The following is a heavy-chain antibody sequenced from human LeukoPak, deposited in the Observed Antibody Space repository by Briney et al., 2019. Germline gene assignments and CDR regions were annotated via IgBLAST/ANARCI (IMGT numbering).Heavy chain of an antibody. CDR2: ISYDGSNK. CDR3: ARVRGHGDFTALLY. D-gene: IGHD4-17*01. Sequence: GGSLRLSCAASGFTFSSYAMHWVRQAPGKGLEWVAVISYDGSNKYYADSVKGRFTISRDNSKNTLYLQMNSLRAEDTAVYYCARVRGHGDFTALLYWGQGTLVTVSS. J-gene: IGHJ4*02. V-gene: IGHV3-30*04. CDR1: GFTFSSYA.